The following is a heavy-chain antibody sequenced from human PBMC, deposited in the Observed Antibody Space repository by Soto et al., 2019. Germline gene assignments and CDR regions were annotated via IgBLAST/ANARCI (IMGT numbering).Heavy chain of an antibody. Sequence: EVQLLESGGGLVRPGGSLRLSCAASGYTFSDYAMYWVRQAPGKGLEWVSAISGSGNSPYYADSVKGRFTISRDNSKHTLYLQMNSLTDEDTARYYCAKVTENEFWGGSFDLWGQGTLLTVSS. CDR1: GYTFSDYA. CDR2: ISGSGNSP. D-gene: IGHD3-3*01. CDR3: AKVTENEFWGGSFDL. J-gene: IGHJ4*02. V-gene: IGHV3-23*01.